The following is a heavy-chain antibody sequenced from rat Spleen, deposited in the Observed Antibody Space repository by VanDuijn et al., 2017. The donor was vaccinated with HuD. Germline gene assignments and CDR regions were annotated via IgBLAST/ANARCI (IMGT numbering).Heavy chain of an antibody. CDR3: TTDPTYENY. D-gene: IGHD3-4*01. CDR2: ISYEGSST. J-gene: IGHJ2*01. V-gene: IGHV5-20*01. CDR1: GFTFNYYW. Sequence: EVQLVESGGGLVQPGRSLKLSCVTSGFTFNYYWMTWIRQAPTKGLEWVATISYEGSSTYYRDSVKGRFTISRDNAKSSLYLQMDSLRSEDTATYYCTTDPTYENYWGQGVMVTVSS.